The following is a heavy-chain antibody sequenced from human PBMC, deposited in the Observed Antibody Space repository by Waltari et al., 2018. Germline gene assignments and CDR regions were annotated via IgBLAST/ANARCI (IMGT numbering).Heavy chain of an antibody. D-gene: IGHD2-15*01. Sequence: QVQLVQSGAEVKKPGASVKVSCKASGYTFTGYYMHWVRQAPGQGLEWMGWINPNSGGTNYAQKFQGRVTMTRDTSISTAYMELSRLRSDDTAVYYCARDLVMGMGRRPIGYWGQGTLVTVSS. V-gene: IGHV1-2*02. CDR2: INPNSGGT. J-gene: IGHJ4*02. CDR1: GYTFTGYY. CDR3: ARDLVMGMGRRPIGY.